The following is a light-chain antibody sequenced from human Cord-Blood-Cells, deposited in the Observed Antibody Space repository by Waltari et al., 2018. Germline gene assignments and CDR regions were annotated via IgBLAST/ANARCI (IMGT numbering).Light chain of an antibody. CDR3: SSYTSSSTLV. J-gene: IGLJ1*01. CDR2: EVS. V-gene: IGLV2-14*01. Sequence: QSALSQPASVSGSPGQSITISCTGTRSAVGGYNYVSWYQQHPGKAPKLMIYEVSNRPSGVSNRFSGSKSGNTASLTISGLQAEDEADYYCSSYTSSSTLVFGTGTKVTVL. CDR1: RSAVGGYNY.